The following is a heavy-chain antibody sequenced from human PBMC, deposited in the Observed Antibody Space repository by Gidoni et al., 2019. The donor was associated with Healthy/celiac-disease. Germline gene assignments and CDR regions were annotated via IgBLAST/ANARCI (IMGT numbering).Heavy chain of an antibody. CDR1: GGTFSSYT. V-gene: IGHV1-69*02. CDR3: ASAHYYDSSGYPLDY. Sequence: QVQLGQSGAEVKKPGSSVKVSCTASGGTFSSYTISWVRQAPGQGLEWMGRIIPILGIANYAQKFQGRVTITADKSTSTAYMELSSLRSEDTAVYYCASAHYYDSSGYPLDYWGQGTLVTVSS. J-gene: IGHJ4*02. CDR2: IIPILGIA. D-gene: IGHD3-22*01.